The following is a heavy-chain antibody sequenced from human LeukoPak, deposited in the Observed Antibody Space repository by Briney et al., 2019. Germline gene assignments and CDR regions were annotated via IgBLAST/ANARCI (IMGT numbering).Heavy chain of an antibody. D-gene: IGHD5-18*01. V-gene: IGHV4-59*01. Sequence: ASETLSLTCIISGGSISSYYWSWIRQSPGKGLEWIGDIYYSGSTNYNPSLKSRVTISVDTSKNQFSLKSSSVTAADTAVYYCARGYGYYFDYWGQGTLVTVSS. CDR1: GGSISSYY. CDR3: ARGYGYYFDY. CDR2: IYYSGST. J-gene: IGHJ4*02.